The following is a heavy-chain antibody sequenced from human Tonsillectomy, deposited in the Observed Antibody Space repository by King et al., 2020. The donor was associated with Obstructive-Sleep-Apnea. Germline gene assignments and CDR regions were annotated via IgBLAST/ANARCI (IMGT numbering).Heavy chain of an antibody. Sequence: VQLVESGGGLVQPGGSLRLSCVVSEFDFSNSWMSWVRQAPGKGLEWVANIKQDGSEFYYAQSVNVRFTISRDNYEKSVYLQMDSLKAEDTAMYYCARERVAVVFDAFDFWGQGTMVIVSS. J-gene: IGHJ3*01. CDR2: IKQDGSEF. CDR1: EFDFSNSW. V-gene: IGHV3-7*03. CDR3: ARERVAVVFDAFDF. D-gene: IGHD2-21*01.